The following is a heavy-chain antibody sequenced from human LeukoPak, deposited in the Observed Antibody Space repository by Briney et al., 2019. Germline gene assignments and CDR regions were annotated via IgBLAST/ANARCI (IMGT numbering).Heavy chain of an antibody. J-gene: IGHJ4*02. D-gene: IGHD7-27*01. CDR2: ISYDGSSR. CDR3: ASPPGRPNGD. V-gene: IGHV3-30*03. CDR1: GFTFSSYG. Sequence: GRSLRLSCAASGFTFSSYGMHWVRQAPGKGLEWVAVISYDGSSRYSAGSVKGRFTISRDNSKNTLSLQMNSLRAEDTAMYYCASPPGRPNGDWGQGTLVTVSS.